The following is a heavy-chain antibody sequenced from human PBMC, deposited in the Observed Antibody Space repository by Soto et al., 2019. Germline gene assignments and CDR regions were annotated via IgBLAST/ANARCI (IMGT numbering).Heavy chain of an antibody. D-gene: IGHD2-21*02. J-gene: IGHJ4*02. Sequence: QVQLVESGGGVVQPGRSLRLSCAASGFTFSSYGMNWVRQAPVKGLEWVAGIWFDGSNKYYADSVKGRFTISRDNSKNTLDLQMNSLRAEDTAVYYCARDFKVNSGGDGGGFGCCCPGTQVTVSS. V-gene: IGHV3-33*01. CDR2: IWFDGSNK. CDR3: ARDFKVNSGGDGGGFGC. CDR1: GFTFSSYG.